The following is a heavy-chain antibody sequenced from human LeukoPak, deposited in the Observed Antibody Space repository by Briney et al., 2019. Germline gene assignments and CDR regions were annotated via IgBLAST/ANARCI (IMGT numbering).Heavy chain of an antibody. J-gene: IGHJ6*02. CDR1: GFTFSSYG. Sequence: RAGGSLRLSCAASGFTFSSYGMHWVRQAPGKGLEWVAVIWYDGSNKYYADSVKGRFTISRDNSKNTLYLQMNSLRAEDTAVYYCAREDYAYYGVDVWGQGTTVTVSS. CDR3: AREDYAYYGVDV. CDR2: IWYDGSNK. D-gene: IGHD3-16*01. V-gene: IGHV3-33*01.